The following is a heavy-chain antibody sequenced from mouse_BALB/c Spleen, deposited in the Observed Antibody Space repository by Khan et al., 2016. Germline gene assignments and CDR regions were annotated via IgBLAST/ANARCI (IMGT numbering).Heavy chain of an antibody. CDR1: GYTFTDSS. V-gene: IGHV9-2-1*01. J-gene: IGHJ2*01. CDR2: ITTEAEEP. CDR3: TPYTNEFCFDS. Sequence: QIQLVQSGPELKRPGETVRISCKASGYTFTDSSMHWVKQAPGKGLKWMGWITTEAEEPTYADDFKGRFAFSLDTSASTAYLQIDNLKTEDTATYFCTPYTNEFCFDSWGQGTTLTVSS.